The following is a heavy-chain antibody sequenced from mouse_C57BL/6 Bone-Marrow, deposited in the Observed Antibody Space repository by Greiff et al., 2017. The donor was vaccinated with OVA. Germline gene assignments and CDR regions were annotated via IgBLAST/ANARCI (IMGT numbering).Heavy chain of an antibody. CDR1: GYTFTDYY. Sequence: QVQLKESGPELVKPGASVKISCKASGYTFTDYYINWVKQRPGQGLEWIGWIFPGSGSTYYNEKFKGKATLTVDKSSSTAYMLLSSLTSEDSAVYFCIITTVVATDRYYFDYWGQGTTLTVSS. V-gene: IGHV1-75*01. CDR3: IITTVVATDRYYFDY. D-gene: IGHD1-1*01. J-gene: IGHJ2*01. CDR2: IFPGSGST.